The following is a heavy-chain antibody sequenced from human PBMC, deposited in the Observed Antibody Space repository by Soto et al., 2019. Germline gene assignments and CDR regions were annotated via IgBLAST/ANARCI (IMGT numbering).Heavy chain of an antibody. Sequence: GGSLRLSCAASGFTFSNAWMSWVRQAPGKGLEWVGRIKSKTDGGTKDYAAPVKGRFTSSRDDSKTMLYLQMNSLTTEDTAVYYCTTDSSVVVVASLDAFDIWGQGTMVTV. CDR2: IKSKTDGGTK. CDR1: GFTFSNAW. CDR3: TTDSSVVVVASLDAFDI. J-gene: IGHJ3*02. V-gene: IGHV3-15*01. D-gene: IGHD2-15*01.